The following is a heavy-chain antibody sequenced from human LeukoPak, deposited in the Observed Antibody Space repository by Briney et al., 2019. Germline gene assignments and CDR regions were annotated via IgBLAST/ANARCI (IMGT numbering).Heavy chain of an antibody. V-gene: IGHV4-31*03. CDR1: GGSISSGGYY. Sequence: SETLSLTCTVSGGSISSGGYYWSWIRQHPGKGLEWIGYIYYSGSTYYNPSLKSRVTISVDTSKNQFSLKLSSVTAADTAVYYCARGGGPTYCGGDCSDAFDIWGQGTMVTVSS. D-gene: IGHD2-21*02. CDR2: IYYSGST. CDR3: ARGGGPTYCGGDCSDAFDI. J-gene: IGHJ3*02.